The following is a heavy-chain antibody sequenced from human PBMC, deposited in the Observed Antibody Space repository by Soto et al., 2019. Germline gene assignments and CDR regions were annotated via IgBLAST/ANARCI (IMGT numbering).Heavy chain of an antibody. Sequence: PSETLSLTCAVYGGSFSGYYWSWIRQPPGKGLEWIGEINHSGSTNYNPSLKSRVTISVDTSKNQFSLKLSSVTAADTAVYYCARGLWYSSSPLGWFDPWGQGTLVTVSS. J-gene: IGHJ5*02. CDR2: INHSGST. V-gene: IGHV4-34*01. D-gene: IGHD6-6*01. CDR3: ARGLWYSSSPLGWFDP. CDR1: GGSFSGYY.